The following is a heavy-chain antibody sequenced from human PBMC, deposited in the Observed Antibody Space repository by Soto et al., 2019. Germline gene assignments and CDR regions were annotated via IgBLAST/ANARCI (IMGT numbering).Heavy chain of an antibody. D-gene: IGHD2-21*02. V-gene: IGHV3-64D*06. CDR3: ARDNCGSDCYFDY. Sequence: EVQLVESGGGLVQPGGSLRLSCSASGFTFSTYPMHWVRQAPGKGLEYISTISRNGGSTHYADSVKGRFTISRDNSKNTLYLQMSSLRPEDTAVYYCARDNCGSDCYFDYWGQGTLVTVSS. CDR2: ISRNGGST. J-gene: IGHJ4*02. CDR1: GFTFSTYP.